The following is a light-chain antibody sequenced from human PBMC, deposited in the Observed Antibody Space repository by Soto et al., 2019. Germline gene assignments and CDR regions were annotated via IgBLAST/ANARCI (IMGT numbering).Light chain of an antibody. V-gene: IGLV2-14*02. CDR1: SSTVGGFNV. CDR3: GAWDDSLNGWV. CDR2: EGI. Sequence: QSVLTQPASVSGSPGQSITISCTGTSSTVGGFNVVSWYQQHPGKAPKVIIYEGIKRPSGVPDRFSGSQSGTSASLAISGLQSEDEADYHCGAWDDSLNGWVFGGGTKVTVL. J-gene: IGLJ3*02.